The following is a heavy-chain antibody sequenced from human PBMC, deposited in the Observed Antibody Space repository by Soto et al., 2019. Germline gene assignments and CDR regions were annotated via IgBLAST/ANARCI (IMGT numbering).Heavy chain of an antibody. D-gene: IGHD4-17*01. CDR2: IYSSGST. V-gene: IGHV4-61*01. CDR1: GGSVSSDTHY. J-gene: IGHJ5*02. Sequence: LSLTCTVSGGSVSSDTHYWSWIRQPPGKRLEWIGFIYSSGSTNYNPSLKSRVTMSVDTSKNQFSLTLTSVTAADTAVYYCARESPGLVPPNWYDPWGPGTQVTVSS. CDR3: ARESPGLVPPNWYDP.